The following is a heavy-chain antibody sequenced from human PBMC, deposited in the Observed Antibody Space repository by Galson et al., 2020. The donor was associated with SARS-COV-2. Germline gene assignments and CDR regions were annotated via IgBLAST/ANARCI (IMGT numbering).Heavy chain of an antibody. Sequence: SVKVSCKASGFTITSSAMQWVRQARGHRLEWIGWIVVGSGNTNYAQKFQERVTITRDMSTSTAYMELSSLRSEDTAVYYCAAAKGSSGWSYWGQGTLVTVSS. J-gene: IGHJ4*02. CDR2: IVVGSGNT. CDR1: GFTITSSA. V-gene: IGHV1-58*02. CDR3: AAAKGSSGWSY. D-gene: IGHD6-19*01.